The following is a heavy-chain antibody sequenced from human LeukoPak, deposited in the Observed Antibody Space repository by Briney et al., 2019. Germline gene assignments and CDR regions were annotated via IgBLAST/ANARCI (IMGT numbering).Heavy chain of an antibody. V-gene: IGHV4-4*07. CDR3: ARSIAVAGPPYYYYYMDV. Sequence: PSETLSLTCTVSGGSISSYYWSWIRQPAGKGLEWIGRIHTSGSTNYSPSLKSRVTMSVDTSKNQFSLRLSSVTAADTAVYYCARSIAVAGPPYYYYYMDVWGKGTTVTISS. CDR1: GGSISSYY. J-gene: IGHJ6*03. D-gene: IGHD6-19*01. CDR2: IHTSGST.